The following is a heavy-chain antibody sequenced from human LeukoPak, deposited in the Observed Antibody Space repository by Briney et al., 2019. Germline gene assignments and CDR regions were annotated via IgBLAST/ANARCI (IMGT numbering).Heavy chain of an antibody. CDR3: ASGSSVGATHGEIDY. Sequence: SETLSLTCTVSGGSINSGDYYWVWIRQPPGKGLEWIGSIYYSGSTSYNPSLKSRVTMTVDTSKNQFSLKLSSVTAADTAVYYCASGSSVGATHGEIDYWGQGTMVTVSS. J-gene: IGHJ4*02. CDR1: GGSINSGDYY. CDR2: IYYSGST. V-gene: IGHV4-39*07. D-gene: IGHD1-26*01.